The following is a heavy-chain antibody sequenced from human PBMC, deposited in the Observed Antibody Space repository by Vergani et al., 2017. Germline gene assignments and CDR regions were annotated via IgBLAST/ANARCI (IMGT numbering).Heavy chain of an antibody. J-gene: IGHJ5*02. D-gene: IGHD5-24*01. CDR3: ARDQWDDDGPRGWFAP. V-gene: IGHV4-4*07. Sequence: VQLQESGPGLLKPSETLSLTCSVSGASISSYFWSWIRQPAGKGLEWLGRVHTDGTAYYNPSLRTRVRLSADLSKSQFFLKMTSLTAADTAVYFCARDQWDDDGPRGWFAPWGQGILVTVSS. CDR1: GASISSYF. CDR2: VHTDGTA.